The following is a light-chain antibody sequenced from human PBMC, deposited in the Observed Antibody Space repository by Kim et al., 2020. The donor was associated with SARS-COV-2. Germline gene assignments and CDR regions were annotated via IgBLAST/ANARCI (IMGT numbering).Light chain of an antibody. V-gene: IGKV1-17*01. CDR1: QDIRND. Sequence: ASVADRVTITCRASQDIRNDLGWYQQNPRRPPNRLIYGPSRLQRGVPSRFSGRASRSAFPLTISSVQPEDFATYFCLQHRTYPISFGQGTRLEIK. CDR3: LQHRTYPIS. CDR2: GPS. J-gene: IGKJ5*01.